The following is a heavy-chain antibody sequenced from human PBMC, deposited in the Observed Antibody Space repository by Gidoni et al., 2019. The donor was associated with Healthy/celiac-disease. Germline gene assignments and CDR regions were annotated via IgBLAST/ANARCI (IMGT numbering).Heavy chain of an antibody. CDR3: AHKDIGYSYGVLFDY. V-gene: IGHV2-5*01. Sequence: QITLKESGPTLVTPTQTLTLTCPFSGFSLSTSGVGVGWIRPPPGKALEWLALIYWNDDNGYSPSLKSRLTITKDTSKNQVVLTMTNVDPVDTATYYCAHKDIGYSYGVLFDYWGQGTLVTVSS. CDR1: GFSLSTSGVG. CDR2: IYWNDDN. J-gene: IGHJ4*02. D-gene: IGHD5-18*01.